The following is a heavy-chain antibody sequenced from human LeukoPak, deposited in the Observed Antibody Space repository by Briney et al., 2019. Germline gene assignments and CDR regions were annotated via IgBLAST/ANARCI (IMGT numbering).Heavy chain of an antibody. J-gene: IGHJ5*02. V-gene: IGHV4-59*08. Sequence: PSETLSLTCTVSGGSISSYYWSWIRQPPGKGLEWIGYIYYSGSTNYNPSLKSRVTIPVDTSKNQFSLRLTSVTAADTAVYYCARSLPGDLRGWLDPWGQGTLVTVSS. CDR2: IYYSGST. CDR1: GGSISSYY. CDR3: ARSLPGDLRGWLDP.